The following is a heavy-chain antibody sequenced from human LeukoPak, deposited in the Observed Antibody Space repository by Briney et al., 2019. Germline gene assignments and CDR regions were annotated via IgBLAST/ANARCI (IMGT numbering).Heavy chain of an antibody. J-gene: IGHJ4*02. V-gene: IGHV4-39*01. CDR2: IYYSGST. D-gene: IGHD7-27*01. CDR1: GGSISSSSYY. Sequence: SETLSLTCTVSGGSISSSSYYWGWIRQPPGKGLEWIGSIYYSGSTYYNPSLKSRVTISVDTSKNQFSLKLSSVTAADTAVYYCARRGLTGDLDYWGQGTLVTVSS. CDR3: ARRGLTGDLDY.